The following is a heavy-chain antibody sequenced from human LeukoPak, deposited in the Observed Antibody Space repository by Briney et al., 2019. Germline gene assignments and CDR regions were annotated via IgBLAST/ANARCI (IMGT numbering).Heavy chain of an antibody. CDR1: GYTFTSYY. D-gene: IGHD2-15*01. V-gene: IGHV1-46*01. CDR2: INPSGGST. J-gene: IGHJ3*02. CDR3: ASLGRYCSGGSCRRPDAFDI. Sequence: ASVKVSCTASGYTFTSYYIHWVRQAPGQGLEWMGIINPSGGSTSSAQKFQGRVTMTRDTSTRTITMELSSLRSEDTAVYYCASLGRYCSGGSCRRPDAFDIWGQGTMVTVSS.